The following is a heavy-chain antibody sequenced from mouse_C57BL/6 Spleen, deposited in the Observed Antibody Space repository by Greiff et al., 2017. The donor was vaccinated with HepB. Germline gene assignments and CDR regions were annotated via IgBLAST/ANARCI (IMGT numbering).Heavy chain of an antibody. D-gene: IGHD1-2*01. CDR1: GYTFTSYW. J-gene: IGHJ2*01. Sequence: QVQLQQPGAELVMPGASVKLSCKASGYTFTSYWMHWVKQRPGQGLEWIGEIDPSDSYTNYNQKFKGKSTLTVDKSSSTAYMQLSSLTSEDSAVYYCARRDYYGPVDYWGQGTTLTVSS. V-gene: IGHV1-69*01. CDR2: IDPSDSYT. CDR3: ARRDYYGPVDY.